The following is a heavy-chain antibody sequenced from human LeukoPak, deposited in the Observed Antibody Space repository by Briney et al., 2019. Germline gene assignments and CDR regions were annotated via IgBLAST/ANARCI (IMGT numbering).Heavy chain of an antibody. CDR1: GYSISSGYY. D-gene: IGHD5-24*01. V-gene: IGHV4-38-2*02. CDR3: ASTIH. J-gene: IGHJ4*02. CDR2: IYRSGST. Sequence: SETLSLTCTVSGYSISSGYYWGWIRQPPGKGLEWIGSIYRSGSTYYNPSLKSRVTISVDTSKNQFPLKLSSVTAADTAVYYCASTIHWGQGTLVTVSS.